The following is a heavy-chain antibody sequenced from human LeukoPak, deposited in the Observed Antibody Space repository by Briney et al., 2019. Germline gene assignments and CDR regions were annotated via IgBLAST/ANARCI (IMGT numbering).Heavy chain of an antibody. Sequence: GGALRLSRAASGFSVRSNYISWVRQAPGKGLEWVSMIYSDGSIFHADSVKGRFTMSRDNSRNTLDLQMDSLRVEDTAVYFCARDRRRLRGMNGDGDAFDIWGQGTMVTVSS. CDR1: GFSVRSNY. D-gene: IGHD1-1*01. CDR3: ARDRRRLRGMNGDGDAFDI. V-gene: IGHV3-53*01. CDR2: IYSDGSI. J-gene: IGHJ3*02.